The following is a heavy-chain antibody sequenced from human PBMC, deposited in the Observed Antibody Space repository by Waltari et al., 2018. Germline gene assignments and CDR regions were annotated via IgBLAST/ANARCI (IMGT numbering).Heavy chain of an antibody. CDR1: GFTFSSYA. J-gene: IGHJ6*03. V-gene: IGHV3-23*04. CDR2: ISGSGGST. Sequence: EVQLVESGGGLVQPGGPLRLSCAASGFTFSSYAMSWVRQAPGKGLEWVSAISGSGGSTYYADSVKGRFTISRDNSKNTLYLQMNSLRAEDTAVYYCAKDEGAAAGYYYYYMDVWGKGTTVTVSS. D-gene: IGHD6-13*01. CDR3: AKDEGAAAGYYYYYMDV.